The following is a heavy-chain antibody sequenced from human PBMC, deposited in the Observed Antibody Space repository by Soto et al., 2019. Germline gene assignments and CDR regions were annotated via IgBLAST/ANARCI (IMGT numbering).Heavy chain of an antibody. CDR1: GYTFTGHY. Sequence: ASVKVSCKASGYTFTGHYIHWVRQAPEQGPEWMGEIGPESGATRYAQKFQGRVTMTMDMSITTVYMELSNLSPDDTAVYYCGRGRSGQIVVFYWGQGTPVTVS. CDR2: IGPESGAT. CDR3: GRGRSGQIVVFY. J-gene: IGHJ4*02. V-gene: IGHV1-2*02. D-gene: IGHD5-12*01.